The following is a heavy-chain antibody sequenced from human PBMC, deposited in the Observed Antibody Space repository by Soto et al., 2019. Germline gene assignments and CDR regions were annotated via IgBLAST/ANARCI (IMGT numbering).Heavy chain of an antibody. J-gene: IGHJ4*02. CDR2: IYYSGST. Sequence: PSETLSLTCTVTGDSISSRSYYWGWIRQPPGKGLEWIGSIYYSGSTYNNPSLRSRVSMSIDTSKDQFSLKLKSVTAADTALYFCARQRTSVGTQAYFDVWGLGAMGTVSS. CDR1: GDSISSRSYY. V-gene: IGHV4-39*01. D-gene: IGHD1-26*01. CDR3: ARQRTSVGTQAYFDV.